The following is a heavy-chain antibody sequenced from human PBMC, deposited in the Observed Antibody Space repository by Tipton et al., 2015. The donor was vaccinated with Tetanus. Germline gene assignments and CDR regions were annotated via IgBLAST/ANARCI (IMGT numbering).Heavy chain of an antibody. Sequence: SLRLSCAASGFIFSNYAMSWVRQAPGKGLEWVSTTSGSGRSSYYADSVKGRFTVSRDKSRNTLYLQMNSLRAEDTAAYYCAKDAPGGDVSDPLSEHWGQGTLVTVTS. V-gene: IGHV3-23*01. CDR2: TSGSGRSS. CDR3: AKDAPGGDVSDPLSEH. J-gene: IGHJ1*01. CDR1: GFIFSNYA. D-gene: IGHD3-16*01.